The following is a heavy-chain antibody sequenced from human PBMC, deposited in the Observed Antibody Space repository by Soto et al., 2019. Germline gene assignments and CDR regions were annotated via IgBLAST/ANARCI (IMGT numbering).Heavy chain of an antibody. V-gene: IGHV3-64*01. CDR2: ITSNGGST. D-gene: IGHD1-26*01. CDR1: GFTFSIYA. CDR3: ARERESCYFDY. Sequence: EVQVVESGGGLVQPGGSLRLSCAASGFTFSIYAMHWARQVPGKGLEHVSGITSNGGSTHYANSVKGRFTISRDNSKNTLYLQMGGLRVEDMAVYYCARERESCYFDYWGQGTLVTVSS. J-gene: IGHJ4*02.